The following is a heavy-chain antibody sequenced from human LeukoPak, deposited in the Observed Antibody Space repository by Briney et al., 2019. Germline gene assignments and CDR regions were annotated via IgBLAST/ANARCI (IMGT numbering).Heavy chain of an antibody. Sequence: GGSLRLSCAASGFTFSSYAMSWVRQVPGKGLEWVSVISGSGGSTYYADSVKGRFTISRDNSKNTLYLQMNSLRAEDTAVYYCAKGGIAAAGTSYYFDYWGQGTLVTVSS. J-gene: IGHJ4*02. V-gene: IGHV3-23*01. D-gene: IGHD6-13*01. CDR3: AKGGIAAAGTSYYFDY. CDR2: ISGSGGST. CDR1: GFTFSSYA.